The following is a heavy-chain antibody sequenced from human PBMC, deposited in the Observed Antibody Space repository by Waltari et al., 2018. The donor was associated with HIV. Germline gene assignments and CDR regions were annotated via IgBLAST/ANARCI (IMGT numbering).Heavy chain of an antibody. D-gene: IGHD3-10*01. J-gene: IGHJ4*02. CDR1: GVTTAGYA. CDR2: IRGSVGST. Sequence: EVKLLESGGGLVQPGGSLRPPCAASGVTTAGYATAWVRLAPGKGLEWVSGIRGSVGSTFYADSVKGRFAISRDNSKNTLYLQMNTLRAEDTAVYYCAKFRGSGSDYWGQGAQVTVSS. V-gene: IGHV3-23*01. CDR3: AKFRGSGSDY.